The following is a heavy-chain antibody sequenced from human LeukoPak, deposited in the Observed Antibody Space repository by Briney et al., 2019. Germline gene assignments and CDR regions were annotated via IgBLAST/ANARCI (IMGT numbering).Heavy chain of an antibody. Sequence: AGGSLRLSCAASGFTFSSYAMSWVRQAPGKGLEWVSAISGSGGSTYYADSVKGRFTISRDNSKNTLYPQMNSLRAVDTAVYYCATLRETYCGGDCYSFDYWGQGTLVTVSS. CDR3: ATLRETYCGGDCYSFDY. CDR2: ISGSGGST. J-gene: IGHJ4*02. D-gene: IGHD2-21*01. V-gene: IGHV3-23*01. CDR1: GFTFSSYA.